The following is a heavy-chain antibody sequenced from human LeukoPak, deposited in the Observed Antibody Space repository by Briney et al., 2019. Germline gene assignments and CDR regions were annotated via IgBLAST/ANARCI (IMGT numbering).Heavy chain of an antibody. CDR2: IIPTFGTA. Sequence: ASVKVSCKASGGTFSSYAISWVRQAPGQGLEWMGGIIPTFGTANYAQKFQGRVTITADESTSTAYMELSSLRSEDTAVHYCARESVDFWSGYRLYYFDYWGQGTLVTVSS. CDR1: GGTFSSYA. V-gene: IGHV1-69*13. D-gene: IGHD3-3*01. CDR3: ARESVDFWSGYRLYYFDY. J-gene: IGHJ4*02.